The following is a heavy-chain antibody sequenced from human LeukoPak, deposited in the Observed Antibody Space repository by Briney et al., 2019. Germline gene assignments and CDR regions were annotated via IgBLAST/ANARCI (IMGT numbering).Heavy chain of an antibody. D-gene: IGHD3-16*02. J-gene: IGHJ4*02. CDR1: GFTFSDYS. CDR3: ARDYLSGFDY. CDR2: ISSSSSTI. Sequence: QPGGSLRLSCAASGFTFSDYSMNWVRQAPGKGLGWVSYISSSSSTIYYAGSVKGRFTISRDNAKNSLYLQMNSLRDEDTAVYYCARDYLSGFDYWGQGTLVTVSS. V-gene: IGHV3-48*02.